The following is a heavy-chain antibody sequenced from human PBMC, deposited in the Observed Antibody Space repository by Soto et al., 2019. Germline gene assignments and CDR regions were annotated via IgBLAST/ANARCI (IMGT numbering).Heavy chain of an antibody. CDR3: ARVIWHYSLDI. Sequence: QVQLQESGPGLVKPSETLSLTCTVSGGSVSSGSYYWSWIRQPPGKGLEWLGYIYYSGSTNYNPSLKSRVTRPVDTSQNQFSLKLSSVTAADTAVYYCARVIWHYSLDIWGQGTMVTVSS. CDR2: IYYSGST. D-gene: IGHD2-21*01. CDR1: GGSVSSGSYY. J-gene: IGHJ3*02. V-gene: IGHV4-61*01.